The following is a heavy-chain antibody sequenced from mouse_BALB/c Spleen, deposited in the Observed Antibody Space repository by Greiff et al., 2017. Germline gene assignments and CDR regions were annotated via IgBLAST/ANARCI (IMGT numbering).Heavy chain of an antibody. D-gene: IGHD1-1*01. CDR1: GYTFTDYA. J-gene: IGHJ4*01. CDR2: ISTYYGDA. Sequence: VQLVESGAELVRPGVSVKISCKGSGYTFTDYAMHWVKQSHAKSLEWIGVISTYYGDASYNQKFKGKATMTVDKSSSTAYMELARLTSEDSAIYYCARDYYGSSYYAMDYWGQGTSVTVSS. V-gene: IGHV1S137*01. CDR3: ARDYYGSSYYAMDY.